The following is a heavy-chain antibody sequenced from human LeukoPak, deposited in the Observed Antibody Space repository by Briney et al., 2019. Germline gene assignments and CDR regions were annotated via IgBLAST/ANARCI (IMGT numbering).Heavy chain of an antibody. CDR2: IYGNDDK. CDR1: GFSLTTRGVG. V-gene: IGHV2-5*01. D-gene: IGHD3-9*01. J-gene: IGHJ5*02. Sequence: SGPTLICPTQTLTLSCTFSGFSLTTRGVGVGWIRQPPGKALEWLALIYGNDDKGNSPSLNNRLTITRDTSRNQVVLTMPNMDPVDTATYYCVYTTNFESDGPTYCFDHWGQGILVTVSS. CDR3: VYTTNFESDGPTYCFDH.